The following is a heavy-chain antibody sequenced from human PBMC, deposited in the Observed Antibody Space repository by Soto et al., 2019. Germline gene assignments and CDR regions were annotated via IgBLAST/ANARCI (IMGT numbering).Heavy chain of an antibody. J-gene: IGHJ6*02. D-gene: IGHD2-15*01. CDR2: IIPILGIA. V-gene: IGHV1-69*04. Sequence: GASVKVSCKASGGTFSSYTISWVRQAPGQGLEWMGRIIPILGIANYAQKFQGRVTITADKSTSTAYMELSSLRSEDTAVYYCARDPYTPSYLGYCSGGSCERQPISYYYYYGMDVWGQGTTVTVSS. CDR1: GGTFSSYT. CDR3: ARDPYTPSYLGYCSGGSCERQPISYYYYYGMDV.